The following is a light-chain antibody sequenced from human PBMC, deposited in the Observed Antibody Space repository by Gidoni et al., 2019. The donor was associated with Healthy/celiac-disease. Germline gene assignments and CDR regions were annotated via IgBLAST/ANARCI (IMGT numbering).Light chain of an antibody. V-gene: IGKV1-33*01. Sequence: DIQMTQSPSSLSASVGDRVTITCQASQDISNYLNWYQQKPGKAPKLLIYDASNLETGVPPRFSGSGSGTDFTFTISSLQPEDIATYYCQQYDNLPFGPGTKVDIK. CDR2: DAS. CDR1: QDISNY. CDR3: QQYDNLP. J-gene: IGKJ3*01.